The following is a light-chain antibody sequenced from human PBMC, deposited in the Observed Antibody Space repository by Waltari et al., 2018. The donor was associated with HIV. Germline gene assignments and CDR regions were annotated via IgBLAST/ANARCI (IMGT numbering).Light chain of an antibody. CDR3: SSYRNNYVLV. CDR2: DVD. CDR1: GNGVTTYQL. Sequence: QSALTQPASVSGSPVQSITISCTGIGNGVTTYQLVSWYQQQPDKAPQLIISDVDTRPSGVSYRFSGSKSGNTASLTISGLQAEDEAYYYCSSYRNNYVLVFGGGTKLTVL. J-gene: IGLJ3*02. V-gene: IGLV2-14*02.